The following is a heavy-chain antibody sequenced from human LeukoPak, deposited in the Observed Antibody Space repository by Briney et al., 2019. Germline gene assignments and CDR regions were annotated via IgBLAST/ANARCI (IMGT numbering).Heavy chain of an antibody. D-gene: IGHD1-26*01. CDR2: ISSSSSTI. CDR1: GFTFSSYS. Sequence: GGSLRLSCAASGFTFSSYSMNWVRQAPGKGLEWVSYISSSSSTIYYADSVKGRFTISRDNAKNSLYLQMNSLRAEDTAVYYCASGNSGSYWGQGTLVTVSS. J-gene: IGHJ4*02. CDR3: ASGNSGSY. V-gene: IGHV3-48*01.